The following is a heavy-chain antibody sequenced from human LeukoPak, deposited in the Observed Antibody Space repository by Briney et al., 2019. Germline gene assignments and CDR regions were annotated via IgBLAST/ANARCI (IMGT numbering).Heavy chain of an antibody. Sequence: GGSLRLSCAASGFTFSSYSMNWVRQAPGKGLEWVSSIISSSSYIYYADSVKGRFTISRDNAKNSLYLQMNSLRAEDTAVYYCARVAGSGSRKYYYGMDVWGQGTTVTVSS. CDR1: GFTFSSYS. D-gene: IGHD3-10*01. CDR3: ARVAGSGSRKYYYGMDV. J-gene: IGHJ6*02. V-gene: IGHV3-21*01. CDR2: IISSSSYI.